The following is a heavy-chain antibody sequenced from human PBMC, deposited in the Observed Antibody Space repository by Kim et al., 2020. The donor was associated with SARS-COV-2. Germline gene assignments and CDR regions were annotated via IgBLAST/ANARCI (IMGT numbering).Heavy chain of an antibody. Sequence: GGSLRLSCAASGFTFSSYGMHWVRQAPGKGLEWVAAISYDGSNKYYADSVKGRFTISRDNSKNTLYLQMNSLRAEDTAVYYCAKDRGGDYGEYGMDVCVQRATVTVPS. CDR2: ISYDGSNK. V-gene: IGHV3-30*18. J-gene: IGHJ6*02. CDR3: AKDRGGDYGEYGMDV. D-gene: IGHD4-17*01. CDR1: GFTFSSYG.